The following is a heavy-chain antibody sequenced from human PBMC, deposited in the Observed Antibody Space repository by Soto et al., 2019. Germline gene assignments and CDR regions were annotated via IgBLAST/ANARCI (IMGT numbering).Heavy chain of an antibody. V-gene: IGHV1-69*01. D-gene: IGHD2-2*01. CDR3: ARDCSSTSCYGRGWLDP. Sequence: QVQLVQSGAEVKKPGSSVKVSCKASGGTFSSYAISWVRQAPGQGLEWMGGIIPIFGTANYAQKFQGRVTITAEESTSTAYVELSSLGSEDTAVYYCARDCSSTSCYGRGWLDPWGQGTLVTVSS. CDR2: IIPIFGTA. CDR1: GGTFSSYA. J-gene: IGHJ5*02.